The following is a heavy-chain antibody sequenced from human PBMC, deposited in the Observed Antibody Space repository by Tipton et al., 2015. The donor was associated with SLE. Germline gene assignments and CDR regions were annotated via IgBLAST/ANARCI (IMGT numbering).Heavy chain of an antibody. J-gene: IGHJ4*02. CDR1: GDSISSSNYY. V-gene: IGHV4-39*01. Sequence: TLSLTCTVSGDSISSSNYYWGWIRRSPGKGLKWIGTIYYSGSTYYNPSLKSRVTISVDTSKNQLSLKLSSVTAADTAVYYCARANIVVVPAALDYWGQGTLVTVSS. D-gene: IGHD2-2*01. CDR2: IYYSGST. CDR3: ARANIVVVPAALDY.